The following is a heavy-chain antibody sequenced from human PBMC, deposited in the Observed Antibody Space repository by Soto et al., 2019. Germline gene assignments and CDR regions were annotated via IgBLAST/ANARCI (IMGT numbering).Heavy chain of an antibody. CDR1: GGSFSGYY. D-gene: IGHD3-16*01. Sequence: SETLSLTCAVYGGSFSGYYWSWIRQPPGKGLEWIGEINHSGSTNYNPSLKSRVTISVDTSKNQFSLKLSSVTAADTAVYYCARGKLGFPWGQGTLVTVSS. J-gene: IGHJ5*02. V-gene: IGHV4-34*01. CDR2: INHSGST. CDR3: ARGKLGFP.